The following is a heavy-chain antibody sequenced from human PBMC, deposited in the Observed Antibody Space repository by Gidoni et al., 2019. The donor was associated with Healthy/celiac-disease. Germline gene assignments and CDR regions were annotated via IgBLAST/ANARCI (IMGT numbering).Heavy chain of an antibody. Sequence: EVQLVASGGGLVQPGGSLRLSCAASGFTFSSYWVSWVRQAPGKGLEWVANIKQDGSEKYYVDSVKGRFTISRDNAKNSLYLQRNSVRAEDTAVYYWAREIWSGLFDYWGQGTLVTVSS. CDR2: IKQDGSEK. CDR1: GFTFSSYW. CDR3: AREIWSGLFDY. V-gene: IGHV3-7*01. J-gene: IGHJ4*02. D-gene: IGHD3-3*01.